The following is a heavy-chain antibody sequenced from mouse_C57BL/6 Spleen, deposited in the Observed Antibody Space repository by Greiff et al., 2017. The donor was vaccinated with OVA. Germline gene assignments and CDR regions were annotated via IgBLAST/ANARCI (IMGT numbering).Heavy chain of an antibody. J-gene: IGHJ3*01. CDR2: IRNKANGYTT. Sequence: DVQLQESGGGLVQPGGSLSLSCAASGFTFTDYYMSWVRQPPGKALEWLGFIRNKANGYTTEYSASVKGRFTISRDNSQSILYLQMNALGAEDGATYYCASHYGSPFAYWGQGTLVTVSA. CDR1: GFTFTDYY. CDR3: ASHYGSPFAY. D-gene: IGHD1-1*01. V-gene: IGHV7-3*01.